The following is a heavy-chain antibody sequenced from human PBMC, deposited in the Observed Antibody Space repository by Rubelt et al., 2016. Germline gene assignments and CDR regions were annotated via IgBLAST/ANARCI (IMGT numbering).Heavy chain of an antibody. Sequence: QVQLVQSGAEVKKPGASVKVSCKASGYTFTSYGISWVRQAPGQGLEWMGWISAYNGNTNYAQKLQGRVTMTTDTSTSTAYMELRGLRSDDTAVDYCARDRIRMAARQGWYFDLWGRGTLVTVSS. CDR2: ISAYNGNT. CDR3: ARDRIRMAARQGWYFDL. J-gene: IGHJ2*01. V-gene: IGHV1-18*01. CDR1: GYTFTSYG. D-gene: IGHD6-6*01.